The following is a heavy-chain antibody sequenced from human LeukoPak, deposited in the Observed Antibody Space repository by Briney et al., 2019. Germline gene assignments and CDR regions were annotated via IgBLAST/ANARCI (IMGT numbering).Heavy chain of an antibody. CDR1: GFTFSSYA. CDR3: AKALAN. CDR2: INHNGDNT. V-gene: IGHV3-23*01. Sequence: GGSLRLSCGASGFTFSSYAMSWVRQAPGKGLEWVSTINHNGDNTYYADTVKGRFTISRDNFKNTLYLQMNSLRAEDTAVYYCAKALANWGQGTLVTVSS. J-gene: IGHJ4*02.